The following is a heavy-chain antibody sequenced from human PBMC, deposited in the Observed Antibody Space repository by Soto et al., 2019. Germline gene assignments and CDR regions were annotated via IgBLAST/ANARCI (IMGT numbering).Heavy chain of an antibody. J-gene: IGHJ5*01. Sequence: SETLSVTCAVYGGSFSGHSWTWIRQSPGKGLEWIGDINHSGRVNYSPSLKSRVTISLDTSKNQFSLTLSAVTAADTAMYYCSTRAYDTNGYYRFDPWGQGTLVTVSS. V-gene: IGHV4-34*01. CDR2: INHSGRV. CDR1: GGSFSGHS. CDR3: STRAYDTNGYYRFDP. D-gene: IGHD3-22*01.